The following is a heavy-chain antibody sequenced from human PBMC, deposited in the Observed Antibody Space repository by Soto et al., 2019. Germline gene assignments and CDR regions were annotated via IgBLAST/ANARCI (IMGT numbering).Heavy chain of an antibody. D-gene: IGHD3-16*02. CDR2: IFWNDDE. CDR3: VHTGYSYHPFGY. J-gene: IGHJ4*02. Sequence: SGPTLVNPTQTLTLTCTFSGFSLTTYGVGVGWIRQPPGKALEWLALIFWNDDERYSPSLKSRLTITKDTSKNQVVFTMTNMDPVDTDTYFCVHTGYSYHPFGYWGRGTLVTVSS. CDR1: GFSLTTYGVG. V-gene: IGHV2-5*01.